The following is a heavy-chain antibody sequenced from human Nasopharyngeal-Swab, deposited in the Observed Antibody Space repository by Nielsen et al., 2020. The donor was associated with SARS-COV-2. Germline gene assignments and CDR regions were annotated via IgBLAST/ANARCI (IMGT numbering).Heavy chain of an antibody. V-gene: IGHV1-69*05. Sequence: SVKVSCKASGGTFSSYAISWVRQAPGQGLEWMGGIIPIFGTANYAQKLQGRVTMTTDTSTSTAYMELRSLRSDDTAVYYCASFSDHAFYYYGMDVWGQGTTVTVSS. J-gene: IGHJ6*02. D-gene: IGHD3-16*01. CDR3: ASFSDHAFYYYGMDV. CDR1: GGTFSSYA. CDR2: IIPIFGTA.